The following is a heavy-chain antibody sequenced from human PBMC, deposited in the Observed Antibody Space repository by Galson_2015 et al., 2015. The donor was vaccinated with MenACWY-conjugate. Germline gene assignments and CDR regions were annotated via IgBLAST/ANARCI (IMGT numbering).Heavy chain of an antibody. CDR3: ARWAYCSGGSCHRYDH. CDR2: IKQDGSDK. D-gene: IGHD2-15*01. Sequence: SLRLSCAASGFTFSSHWTSWVRQAPGKGLEWVANIKQDGSDKYYVDSVKGRFTISRDNAKNSLYLQMNSLRAEDTAIYYCARWAYCSGGSCHRYDHWGQGTLVTVSS. V-gene: IGHV3-7*03. J-gene: IGHJ4*02. CDR1: GFTFSSHW.